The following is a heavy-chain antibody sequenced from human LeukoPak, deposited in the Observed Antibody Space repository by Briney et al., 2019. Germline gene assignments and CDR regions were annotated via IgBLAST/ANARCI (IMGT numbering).Heavy chain of an antibody. CDR1: GFIFSTYA. V-gene: IGHV3-30-3*01. CDR3: ARVPPDRGWEADY. CDR2: ISHDGNCK. Sequence: GGSLRLSCAASGFIFSTYAMHWVRQGPGKGLEWVATISHDGNCKYHADSVKGRFTISRDNSKNTLYLQMNSLRSDDTSRYYCARVPPDRGWEADYWGQGALVTVSS. J-gene: IGHJ4*02. D-gene: IGHD1-26*01.